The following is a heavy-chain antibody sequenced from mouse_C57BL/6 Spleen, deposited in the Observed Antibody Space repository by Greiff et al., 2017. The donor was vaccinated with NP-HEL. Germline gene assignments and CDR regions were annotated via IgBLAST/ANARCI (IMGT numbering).Heavy chain of an antibody. J-gene: IGHJ2*01. V-gene: IGHV14-4*01. CDR1: GFNIKDDY. D-gene: IGHD2-3*01. Sequence: VQLQQSGAELVRPGASVKLSCTASGFNIKDDYMHWVKQRPEQGLEWIGWIDPENGDTEYASKFQGKATITADTSSNTAYLQLSSLTSEDTAVYYGTTGPIYDGYYDFDYWGQGTTLTVSS. CDR2: IDPENGDT. CDR3: TTGPIYDGYYDFDY.